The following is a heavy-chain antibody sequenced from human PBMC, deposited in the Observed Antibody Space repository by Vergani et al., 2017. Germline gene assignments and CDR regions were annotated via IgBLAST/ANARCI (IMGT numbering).Heavy chain of an antibody. D-gene: IGHD5-12*01. CDR3: TSYIVANAFDI. V-gene: IGHV3-33*01. CDR1: GLTFSSYG. J-gene: IGHJ3*02. CDR2: IWYDGSNN. Sequence: QVQLVESGGGVVQPGRSLRLSCAASGLTFSSYGMHWVRQAPGKGLEWVAVIWYDGSNNYYADSVKGLFTISRDNSKNTLYLQMNSMRAEETAVYYCTSYIVANAFDIWGQGTMVTVSS.